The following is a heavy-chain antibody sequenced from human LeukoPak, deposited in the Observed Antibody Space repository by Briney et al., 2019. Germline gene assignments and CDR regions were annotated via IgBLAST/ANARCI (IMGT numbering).Heavy chain of an antibody. D-gene: IGHD1-26*01. J-gene: IGHJ5*02. V-gene: IGHV1-18*01. CDR1: GYTFTSYG. CDR3: ARDVGGSYTLNWFDP. CDR2: ISAYNGNT. Sequence: ASVKVSCKASGYTFTSYGISWVRQAPGQGLEWMGWISAYNGNTNYAQKLQGRVTMTTDTSTSTAYMELRSLRSDDTVVYYCARDVGGSYTLNWFDPWGQGTLVTVSS.